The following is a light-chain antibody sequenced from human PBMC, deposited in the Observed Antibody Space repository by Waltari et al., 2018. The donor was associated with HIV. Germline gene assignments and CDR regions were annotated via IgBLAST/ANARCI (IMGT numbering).Light chain of an antibody. V-gene: IGKV1-5*03. Sequence: DIKMTKSPATRSASVGDRATITCRASQSINSWLAWYQQKPGAAPKLLIYKASNLESGVPSRFSGSGFGTEFTLTISSLQPDDFATYYCQQYNRYSWTFGQGTKVDIK. CDR3: QQYNRYSWT. J-gene: IGKJ1*01. CDR2: KAS. CDR1: QSINSW.